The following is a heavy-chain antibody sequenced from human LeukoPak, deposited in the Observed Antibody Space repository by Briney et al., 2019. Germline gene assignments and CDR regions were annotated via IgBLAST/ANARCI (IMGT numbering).Heavy chain of an antibody. V-gene: IGHV3-73*01. CDR3: AKDRGDGGYCSTTSCFDAFDI. D-gene: IGHD2-2*01. CDR2: IRSKANSYAT. Sequence: GGSLRLSCAASGFTFSGSAMHWVRQASGKGLEWVGRIRSKANSYATAYAASVKGRFTISRDNSKSTLYLQMNSQRAEDTAVYYCAKDRGDGGYCSTTSCFDAFDIWGQGTMVTVSS. J-gene: IGHJ3*02. CDR1: GFTFSGSA.